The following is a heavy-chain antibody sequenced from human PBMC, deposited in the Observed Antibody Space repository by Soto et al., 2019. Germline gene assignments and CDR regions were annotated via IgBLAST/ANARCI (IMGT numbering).Heavy chain of an antibody. CDR3: ARDSISSSWQGYYYYYGMDV. J-gene: IGHJ6*02. V-gene: IGHV1-69*06. CDR1: GGTFSSYA. CDR2: IIPIFGTA. Sequence: SVRVSCKASGGTFSSYAISWVRQAPGQGLEWMGGIIPIFGTANYAQKFQGRVTITADKSTSTAYMELSSLRSEDTAVYYCARDSISSSWQGYYYYYGMDVWGQGTTVTVSS. D-gene: IGHD6-13*01.